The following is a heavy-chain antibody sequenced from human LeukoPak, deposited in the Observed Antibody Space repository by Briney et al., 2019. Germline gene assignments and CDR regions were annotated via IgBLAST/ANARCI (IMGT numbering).Heavy chain of an antibody. Sequence: GRSLRLSCAASGFTFSSYAMHWVRQAPGKGLEWVAVISYDGSNKYYADSVKGRFTISRDNSKNTLYLQMNSLRAEDTAVYYCAKDVVSGQGSYWGQGTLVTVSS. J-gene: IGHJ4*02. D-gene: IGHD2-2*01. V-gene: IGHV3-30-3*01. CDR3: AKDVVSGQGSY. CDR2: ISYDGSNK. CDR1: GFTFSSYA.